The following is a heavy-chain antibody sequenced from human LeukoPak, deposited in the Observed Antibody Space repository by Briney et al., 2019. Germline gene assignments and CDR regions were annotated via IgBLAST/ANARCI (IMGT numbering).Heavy chain of an antibody. V-gene: IGHV4-59*01. D-gene: IGHD3-10*01. Sequence: SETLSLTCTVSGGSISSYYWSWIRQPPGKGLEWIGYIYYSGSTNYNPSLKSRVTISVDTSKNQFSLKLSSVTAADTAVYYCARDFSGSGSYLYWGQGTLVTVSS. CDR2: IYYSGST. CDR3: ARDFSGSGSYLY. CDR1: GGSISSYY. J-gene: IGHJ4*02.